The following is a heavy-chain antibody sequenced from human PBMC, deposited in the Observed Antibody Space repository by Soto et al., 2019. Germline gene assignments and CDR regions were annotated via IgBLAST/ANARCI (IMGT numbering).Heavy chain of an antibody. D-gene: IGHD2-2*01. CDR3: ASRYCSSTSCYLTGFDP. CDR1: GGSISSSSYY. CDR2: IYYSGST. Sequence: SETLSLTCTVSGGSISSSSYYWGWIRQPPGKGLEWIGSIYYSGSTYYNPSLKSRVTISVDTSKNQFSLKLSSVTAADTAVYYCASRYCSSTSCYLTGFDPWGQGTLVTVSS. J-gene: IGHJ5*02. V-gene: IGHV4-39*01.